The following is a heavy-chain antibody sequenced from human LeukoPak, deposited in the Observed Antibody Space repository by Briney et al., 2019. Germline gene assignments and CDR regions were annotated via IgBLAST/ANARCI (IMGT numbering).Heavy chain of an antibody. CDR2: INAGNGNT. J-gene: IGHJ6*02. V-gene: IGHV1-3*01. CDR3: ARANYDFWSGYFSDQNYYYYGMDV. D-gene: IGHD3-3*01. Sequence: ASVKVSCKASGYTFTSYAMHWVRQAPGQRLEWMGWINAGNGNTKYSQKFQGRVTITRDTSASTAYMELSSLRSEDTAVYYCARANYDFWSGYFSDQNYYYYGMDVWGQGTTVTVSS. CDR1: GYTFTSYA.